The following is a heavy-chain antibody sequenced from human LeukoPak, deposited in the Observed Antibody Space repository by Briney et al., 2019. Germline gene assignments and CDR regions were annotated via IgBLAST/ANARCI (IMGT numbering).Heavy chain of an antibody. D-gene: IGHD4-23*01. Sequence: SETLSLTCTVSGGSVSSGSNYWSWLRRPPGKGLEWIGYIHYSGSTNYNPSLKSRVTTSVDTSKNQFSLKLSSVTAADTAVYYCAGSSITVGTRGFGYVDLWGRGTLVTVSS. CDR3: AGSSITVGTRGFGYVDL. J-gene: IGHJ2*01. V-gene: IGHV4-61*01. CDR2: IHYSGST. CDR1: GGSVSSGSNY.